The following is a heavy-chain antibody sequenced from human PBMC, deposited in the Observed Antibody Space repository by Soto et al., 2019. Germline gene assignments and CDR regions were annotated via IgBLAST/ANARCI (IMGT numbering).Heavy chain of an antibody. CDR1: GGSFSGYY. V-gene: IGHV4-34*01. CDR2: INHSGST. J-gene: IGHJ6*02. D-gene: IGHD3-10*01. CDR3: VRVSGIYYYGMDV. Sequence: SETLSLTCAVYGGSFSGYYWTWIRQPPGTGLEWIGEINHSGSTNYNPSLKSRVTISVDTSKNQFSLKLSSVTAADTAVYYCVRVSGIYYYGMDVWGQGTTVTVSS.